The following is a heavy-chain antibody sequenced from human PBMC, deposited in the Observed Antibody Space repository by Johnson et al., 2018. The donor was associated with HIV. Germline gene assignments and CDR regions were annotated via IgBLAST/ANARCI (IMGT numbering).Heavy chain of an antibody. V-gene: IGHV3-11*04. CDR1: GCIFSDYY. CDR2: IRTSSSSI. Sequence: QVQLVESGGALVKPGGSLRLSGAASGCIFSDYYMSWLRQAAGKGPDWMSYIRTSSSSIYYADSVKGLFTISRDSSKNTLYLQMNGLRAEDTAVYYCAKDPVGATWAFDIWGQGTMVTVSS. D-gene: IGHD1-26*01. J-gene: IGHJ3*02. CDR3: AKDPVGATWAFDI.